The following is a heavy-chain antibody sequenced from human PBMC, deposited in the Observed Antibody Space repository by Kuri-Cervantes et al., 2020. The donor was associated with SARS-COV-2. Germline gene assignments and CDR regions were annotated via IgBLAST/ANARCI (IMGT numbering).Heavy chain of an antibody. J-gene: IGHJ4*02. Sequence: SQTLSLTCAVSGYSISSGYYWGWIRQPPGKGLEWIGSIYHSGSTYYNPSLKSRVTISVVTSKNQFSLKLSSVTAADTAVYYCASSIYCSSTSCYTYGHFDCWGQGTLVTVSS. V-gene: IGHV4-38-2*01. CDR2: IYHSGST. CDR3: ASSIYCSSTSCYTYGHFDC. D-gene: IGHD2-2*02. CDR1: GYSISSGYY.